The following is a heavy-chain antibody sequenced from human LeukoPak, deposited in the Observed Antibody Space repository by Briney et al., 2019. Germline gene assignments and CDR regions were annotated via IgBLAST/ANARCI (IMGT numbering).Heavy chain of an antibody. CDR1: GFTFSSYA. CDR2: ISGSGGST. J-gene: IGHJ4*02. V-gene: IGHV3-23*01. D-gene: IGHD2-2*01. Sequence: HSGGSLRLSCAASGFTFSSYAMSWVRQAPGKGLEWVSAISGSGGSTYYADSVKGRFTISRDNSKDTLYLQMNSLRAEDTAVYYCAKAPCSSTSCLRYADYWGQGTLVTVSS. CDR3: AKAPCSSTSCLRYADY.